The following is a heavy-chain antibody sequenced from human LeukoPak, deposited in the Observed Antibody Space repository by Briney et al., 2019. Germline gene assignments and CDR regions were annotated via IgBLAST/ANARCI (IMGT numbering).Heavy chain of an antibody. D-gene: IGHD3-10*01. J-gene: IGHJ4*02. CDR3: AKDLQDYYASGSYYNVLGGAFDY. Sequence: GGSLRLSCSASGFTFSSNAMHWVRQAPGKGLEYVSAISTNGGDTYYADSVKGRFTISRDNSKNTLYLQMSSLTAEDTAVYYCAKDLQDYYASGSYYNVLGGAFDYWGQGTLVTVSS. CDR1: GFTFSSNA. V-gene: IGHV3-64D*09. CDR2: ISTNGGDT.